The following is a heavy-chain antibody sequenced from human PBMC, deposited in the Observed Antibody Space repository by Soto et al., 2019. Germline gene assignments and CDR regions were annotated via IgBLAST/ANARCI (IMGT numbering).Heavy chain of an antibody. J-gene: IGHJ2*01. CDR2: ISGSGGST. Sequence: EVQLLESGGGLVQPGGSLRLSCAASGFTFSSYAMSWVRQAPGKGLEWVSAISGSGGSTYYADSVKGRFTISRDNSKNTLYLQMNSLRAEDTAVYYCAKFGQWLVLSDVRLRYFDLWGRGTLVTVSS. CDR3: AKFGQWLVLSDVRLRYFDL. D-gene: IGHD6-19*01. CDR1: GFTFSSYA. V-gene: IGHV3-23*01.